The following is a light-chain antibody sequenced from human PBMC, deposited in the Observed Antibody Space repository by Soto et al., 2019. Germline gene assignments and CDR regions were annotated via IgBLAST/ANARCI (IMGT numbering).Light chain of an antibody. Sequence: IVLTQSPGTVSLSPGERATLSCRASQSVRDNYLAWYQQKPGQAPSLLIFDTSRRATGIPDRFTGSGSGTDFALTISRVEPQDIAVYYCQQCGSSPVTFGQGTRLEIK. J-gene: IGKJ5*01. CDR2: DTS. CDR1: QSVRDNY. CDR3: QQCGSSPVT. V-gene: IGKV3-20*01.